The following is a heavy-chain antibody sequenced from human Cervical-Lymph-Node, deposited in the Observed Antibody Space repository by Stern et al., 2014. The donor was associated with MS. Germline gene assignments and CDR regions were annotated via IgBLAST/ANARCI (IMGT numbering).Heavy chain of an antibody. J-gene: IGHJ4*02. CDR3: AKDRQWLVRYFDY. Sequence: QLVQSGGGLVQPGGSLRLSCAASGFTFSSYAMSWVRQAPGQGLEWVSGISGSGGSTYYTDSVKGRFTISRDNSKNTLYLQMNSLRAEDTAVYYCAKDRQWLVRYFDYWGQGTLVTVSS. D-gene: IGHD6-19*01. V-gene: IGHV3-23*04. CDR1: GFTFSSYA. CDR2: ISGSGGST.